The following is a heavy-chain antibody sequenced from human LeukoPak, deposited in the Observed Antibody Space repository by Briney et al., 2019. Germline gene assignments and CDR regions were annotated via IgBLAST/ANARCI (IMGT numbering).Heavy chain of an antibody. J-gene: IGHJ4*02. Sequence: GGSLRLSCAASGFIFSSYAMSWVRQAPARGLEWVSSLRGDGETFYADSVKGRFTLSRDESRNTVYLQMNNLRVEDTAVYFCAKASWVSSDDAVLWGQGNLVTVSS. CDR2: LRGDGET. CDR1: GFIFSSYA. D-gene: IGHD3-16*01. CDR3: AKASWVSSDDAVL. V-gene: IGHV3-23*01.